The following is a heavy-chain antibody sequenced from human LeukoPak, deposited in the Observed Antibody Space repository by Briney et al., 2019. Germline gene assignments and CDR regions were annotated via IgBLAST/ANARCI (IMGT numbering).Heavy chain of an antibody. V-gene: IGHV3-30*02. CDR2: IRYDGSNK. J-gene: IGHJ4*02. D-gene: IGHD6-19*01. Sequence: GGSLRLSCAASGFTFSSYGMHWVRQAPGKGLEWVAFIRYDGSNKYYADSVKGRFTISRDDSKNTLYLQMNSLRAEDTAVYYCAREGRNSGWYHYFDYWGQGTLVTVSS. CDR3: AREGRNSGWYHYFDY. CDR1: GFTFSSYG.